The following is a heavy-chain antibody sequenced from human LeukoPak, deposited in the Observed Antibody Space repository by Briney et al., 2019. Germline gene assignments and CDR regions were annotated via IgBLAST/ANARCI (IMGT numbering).Heavy chain of an antibody. V-gene: IGHV3-7*01. D-gene: IGHD6-19*01. CDR2: IKQDGSEE. Sequence: PGGSLRLSCAASGFTFSNNWMTWVRQAPGKGLEWVANIKQDGSEEYYVDSVKGRFTISRDNAKNLLYLQMTSLRAEDTAVYYCARDGAVAGRYYFDYWGQGTLVTVSS. J-gene: IGHJ4*02. CDR1: GFTFSNNW. CDR3: ARDGAVAGRYYFDY.